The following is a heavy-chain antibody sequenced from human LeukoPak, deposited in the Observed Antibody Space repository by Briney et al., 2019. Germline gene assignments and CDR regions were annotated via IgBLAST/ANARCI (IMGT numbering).Heavy chain of an antibody. D-gene: IGHD3-22*01. J-gene: IGHJ3*02. CDR3: ARWKMEGIVVDVFDI. Sequence: QPGGSLRLSCAASGFSVSANYMSWVRQAPGKGLEWVSAIYSGGATYYTDSVKGRFTVSRHTSKNTLDLQMNNLRVEDTAVYYCARWKMEGIVVDVFDIWGQGTRVSVSS. V-gene: IGHV3-53*04. CDR1: GFSVSANY. CDR2: IYSGGAT.